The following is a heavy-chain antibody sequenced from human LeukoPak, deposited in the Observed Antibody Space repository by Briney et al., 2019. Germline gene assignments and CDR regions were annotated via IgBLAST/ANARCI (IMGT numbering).Heavy chain of an antibody. J-gene: IGHJ6*03. D-gene: IGHD3-3*01. Sequence: SETLSLTCTVSGGSISNYYWSWIRQPPGKGLEWIGYIHNSGSTNYNPSLKSRVTISVDTSNKEFSLKLSSITAADTAVYYCARVGHYDFWSGIRGYYYYYYMDVWGKGTTVTVSS. CDR1: GGSISNYY. V-gene: IGHV4-59*01. CDR3: ARVGHYDFWSGIRGYYYYYYMDV. CDR2: IHNSGST.